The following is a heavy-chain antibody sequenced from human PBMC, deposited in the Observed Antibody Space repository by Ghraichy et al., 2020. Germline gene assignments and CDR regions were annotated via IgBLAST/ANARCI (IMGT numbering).Heavy chain of an antibody. V-gene: IGHV4-39*01. CDR1: GGSISSSSYY. CDR2: IYYSGST. J-gene: IGHJ2*01. Sequence: SETLSLTCTVSGGSISSSSYYWGWIRQPPGKGLEWIGSIYYSGSTYYNPSLKSRVTISVDTSKNQFSLKLSSVTAADTAVYYCARLDVDSGSSHLHWYFDLWGRGTLVTVSS. CDR3: ARLDVDSGSSHLHWYFDL. D-gene: IGHD1-26*01.